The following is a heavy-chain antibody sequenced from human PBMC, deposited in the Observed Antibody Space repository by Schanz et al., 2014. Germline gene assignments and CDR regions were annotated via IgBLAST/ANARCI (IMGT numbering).Heavy chain of an antibody. Sequence: SVQPGGSLLISCAPSGFTFIHYAMSWFLPSPGKGLEWVSGIRGSGVITSYEDSVKGRFTISRDNSKNTLYLQMNSLRAEDTAIYYCEKERESGVEGEDWGQGTRGNVS. CDR2: IRGSGVIT. D-gene: IGHD3-16*01. V-gene: IGHV3-23*01. CDR1: GFTFIHYA. J-gene: IGHJ4*02. CDR3: EKERESGVEGED.